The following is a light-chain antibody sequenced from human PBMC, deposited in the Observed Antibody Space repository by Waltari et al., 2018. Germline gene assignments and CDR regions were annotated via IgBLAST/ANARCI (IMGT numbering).Light chain of an antibody. V-gene: IGKV1-12*01. CDR2: HSS. CDR1: QDISTS. Sequence: EIHMTQSPSSVSASVGDRVSMSCRASQDISTSLAWYQQKSGKAPSLLIYHSSTLQSGVPSRFSGAGTGTDFTLTINNLRPEDFATYFCQQGDTSPPTFGPGTKVELK. CDR3: QQGDTSPPT. J-gene: IGKJ1*01.